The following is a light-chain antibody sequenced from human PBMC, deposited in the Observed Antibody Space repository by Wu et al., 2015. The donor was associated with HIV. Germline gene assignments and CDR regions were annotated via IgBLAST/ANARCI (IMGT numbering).Light chain of an antibody. CDR2: SAS. CDR1: QSVSSN. J-gene: IGKJ1*01. CDR3: QQYNNWPRT. V-gene: IGKV3-15*01. Sequence: EVVMTQSPATLSVSPGERATLSCRASQSVSSNFAWYQQKPGQAPRLLIYSASTRATGIPARFSGSGSGTEFTLTISNMQSEDFAIYYCQQYNNWPRTFGQGTKVKSN.